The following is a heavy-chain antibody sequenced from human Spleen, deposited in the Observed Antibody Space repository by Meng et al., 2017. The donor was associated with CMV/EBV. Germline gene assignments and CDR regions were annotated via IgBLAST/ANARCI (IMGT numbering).Heavy chain of an antibody. CDR1: GGAISSGTYY. V-gene: IGHV3-15*01. CDR3: TTDTAMGAGWVDY. CDR2: IKSKTDGGTT. J-gene: IGHJ4*02. D-gene: IGHD3-16*01. Sequence: VQLQEPGPGLVKPSQTLSLTCTVSGGAISSGTYYWGWGRRARGKGLEGVGRIKSKTDGGTTDYAAPVKGRLTISRYDSKNTLYLPMNSLKTDGTAVYYCTTDTAMGAGWVDYWGQGTLVTVSS.